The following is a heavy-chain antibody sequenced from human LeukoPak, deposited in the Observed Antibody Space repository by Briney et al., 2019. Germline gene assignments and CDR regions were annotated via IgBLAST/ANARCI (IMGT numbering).Heavy chain of an antibody. D-gene: IGHD4-23*01. V-gene: IGHV1-69*01. CDR1: GGTFSSYA. CDR3: ASAGIDRWELLTHAFDI. J-gene: IGHJ3*02. Sequence: SVKVSCKASGGTFSSYAISWVRQAPGQGLEWMGGIIPIFGTANYAQKFQGRVTITADESTSTAYMELRSLRSDDTAVYYCASAGIDRWELLTHAFDIWGQGTMVTVSS. CDR2: IIPIFGTA.